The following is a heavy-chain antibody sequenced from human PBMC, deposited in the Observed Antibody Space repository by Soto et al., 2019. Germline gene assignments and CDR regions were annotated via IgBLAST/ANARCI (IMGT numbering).Heavy chain of an antibody. V-gene: IGHV3-23*01. CDR1: GFTFSSYA. CDR3: AKDNYYDSSAYGWVFDDFDI. Sequence: GGSLRLSCAASGFTFSSYAMSWVRQAPGKGPEWVSAISGSGGSTYYADSVKGRFTISRDNSKNTLYLQMNSLRAEDTAVYYCAKDNYYDSSAYGWVFDDFDIWGQGTMVTVSS. J-gene: IGHJ3*02. CDR2: ISGSGGST. D-gene: IGHD3-22*01.